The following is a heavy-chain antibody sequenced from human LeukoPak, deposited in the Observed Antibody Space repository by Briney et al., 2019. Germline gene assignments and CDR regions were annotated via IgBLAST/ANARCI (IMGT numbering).Heavy chain of an antibody. D-gene: IGHD3-3*01. CDR3: AFQYTIFGGGGIDY. Sequence: LSLTCTVSGGSISSSSYYWGWIRQPPGKGLEWIGSIYYSGSTYYNPSLKSRVTMSKDKSKIQLSLKLSSVTAADTAVYYCAFQYTIFGGGGIDYWGQGTLVTVSS. CDR2: IYYSGST. J-gene: IGHJ4*02. CDR1: GGSISSSSYY. V-gene: IGHV4-39*01.